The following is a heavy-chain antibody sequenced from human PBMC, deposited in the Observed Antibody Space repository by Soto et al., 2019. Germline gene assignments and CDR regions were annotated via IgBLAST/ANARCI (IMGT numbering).Heavy chain of an antibody. Sequence: SETLSLTCAVSGGSISSSNWWSWVRQPPGKGLEWIGEIYHSGSTNYNPSLKSRVTISVDKSKNQFFLKLSSVTAADTAVYYCAKFSGDYYYYYGMDVWGQGTTVTVSS. CDR3: AKFSGDYYYYYGMDV. D-gene: IGHD6-19*01. CDR2: IYHSGST. CDR1: GGSISSSNW. V-gene: IGHV4-4*02. J-gene: IGHJ6*02.